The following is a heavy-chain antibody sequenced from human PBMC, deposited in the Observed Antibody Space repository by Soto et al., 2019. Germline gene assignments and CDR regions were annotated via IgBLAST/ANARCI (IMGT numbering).Heavy chain of an antibody. CDR2: MNPNSGHT. CDR1: GYTFTSHD. V-gene: IGHV1-8*01. Sequence: QVQLVQSGAEVKKPGASVKVSCKASGYTFTSHDINWMRQATGQGLESMGWMNPNSGHTNYAQKFQGRVTMTRDTSISTAYMELTSLRSEDTAIYYCASDMSTTWGQGTLVIVSS. CDR3: ASDMSTT. J-gene: IGHJ5*02. D-gene: IGHD2-2*01.